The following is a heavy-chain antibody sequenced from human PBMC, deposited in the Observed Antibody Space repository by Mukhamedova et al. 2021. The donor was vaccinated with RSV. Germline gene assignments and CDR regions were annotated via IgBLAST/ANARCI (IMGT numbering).Heavy chain of an antibody. J-gene: IGHJ4*02. D-gene: IGHD2-15*01. V-gene: IGHV4-4*02. CDR2: ISHSGSA. Sequence: GLEWIGEISHSGSANYNPSLKSRVTISVDKSKNQFSLKLSSVTAADTAVYYCARPYCSAGSCFHIDYWGQGTLVTVSS. CDR3: ARPYCSAGSCFHIDY.